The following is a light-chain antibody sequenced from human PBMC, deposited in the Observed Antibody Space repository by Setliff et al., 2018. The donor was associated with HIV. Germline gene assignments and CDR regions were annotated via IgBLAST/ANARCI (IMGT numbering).Light chain of an antibody. CDR1: QSISTY. CDR2: AAS. J-gene: IGKJ1*01. CDR3: QQTYSTPRT. Sequence: DIQMTQSPSSLSASVGDRVTISCRASQSISTYLNWYQQKPGKAPSLLIYAASSLQSGVPSRFSGSISGTDFTLTISSLQPEDFATCYCQQTYSTPRTFGQGTKVDIK. V-gene: IGKV1-39*01.